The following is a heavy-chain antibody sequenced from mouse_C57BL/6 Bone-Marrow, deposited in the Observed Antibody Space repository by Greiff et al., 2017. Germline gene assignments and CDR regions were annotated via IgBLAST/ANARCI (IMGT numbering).Heavy chain of an antibody. CDR1: GYSFTSYY. CDR2: IYPGSGNT. V-gene: IGHV1-66*01. D-gene: IGHD2-3*01. J-gene: IGHJ3*01. Sequence: QVQLKESGPELVKPGASVKISCKASGYSFTSYYIHWVKQRPGQGLEWIGWIYPGSGNTKYNEKFKGKATLTADTSSSTAYMQLSSLTSEDSAVYYCARTWLLTLFAYWGQGTLVTVSA. CDR3: ARTWLLTLFAY.